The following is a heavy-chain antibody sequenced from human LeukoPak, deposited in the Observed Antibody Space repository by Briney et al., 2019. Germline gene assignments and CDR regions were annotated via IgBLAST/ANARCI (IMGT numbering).Heavy chain of an antibody. CDR1: GGSISSGGYY. CDR3: AREKGYCSSTSCYNLSAFDY. J-gene: IGHJ4*02. V-gene: IGHV4-31*03. CDR2: IYYSGST. Sequence: SETLSLTCTVSGGSISSGGYYWSWIRQHPEKGLEWIGYIYYSGSTYYNPSLKSRVTISVDTSKNQFSLKLSSVTAADTAVYCCAREKGYCSSTSCYNLSAFDYWGQGTLVTVSS. D-gene: IGHD2-2*02.